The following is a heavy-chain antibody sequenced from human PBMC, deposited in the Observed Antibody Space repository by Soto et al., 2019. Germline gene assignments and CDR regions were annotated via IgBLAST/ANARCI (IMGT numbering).Heavy chain of an antibody. V-gene: IGHV1-8*01. CDR1: GYTFTSYD. Sequence: QVQLVQSGAEVKKPGASVKVSCKASGYTFTSYDINWVRQATGQGLEWMGWMKPNSGNTGYAQKFQGRVTMTRNKSISTAYMELSSQRYEHTAVYYCAREKTSYGMDDWGQGTTVTVSS. J-gene: IGHJ6*02. CDR3: AREKTSYGMDD. CDR2: MKPNSGNT.